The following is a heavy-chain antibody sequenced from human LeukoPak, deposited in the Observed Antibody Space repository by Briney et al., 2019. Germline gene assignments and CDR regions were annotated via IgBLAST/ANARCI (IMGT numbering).Heavy chain of an antibody. CDR1: GYTFTSYY. D-gene: IGHD3-22*01. J-gene: IGHJ4*02. CDR3: ARSKTYYYDDYYFDY. V-gene: IGHV1-46*01. Sequence: ASVKVSCTASGYTFTSYYMHWVRQAPGQGLEWMGIINPSGGSTSYAQKFQGRVTMTRDTSASTAYMELSSLRSEDTAVYYCARSKTYYYDDYYFDYWGQGTLVTVSS. CDR2: INPSGGST.